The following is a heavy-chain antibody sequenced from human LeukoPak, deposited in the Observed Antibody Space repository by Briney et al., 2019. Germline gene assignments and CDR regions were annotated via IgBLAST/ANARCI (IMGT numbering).Heavy chain of an antibody. CDR3: ARVPGYSGYDYHYYYYYMDV. Sequence: SETLSLTCTVSGGSISSYYWSWIRQPPGKGLEWIGYIYYSGSTNYNPSLKSRVTISVDTSKNQFSLKLSSVTAADTAVYYCARVPGYSGYDYHYYYYYMDVWGKGTTVTVSS. J-gene: IGHJ6*03. CDR2: IYYSGST. CDR1: GGSISSYY. V-gene: IGHV4-59*01. D-gene: IGHD5-12*01.